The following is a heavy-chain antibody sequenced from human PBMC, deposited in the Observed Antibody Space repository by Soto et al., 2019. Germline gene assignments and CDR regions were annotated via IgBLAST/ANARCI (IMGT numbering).Heavy chain of an antibody. J-gene: IGHJ4*02. Sequence: EVQLVESGGGLVKPGGSLRLSCAASGFTFSNAWMSWVHQAPGKGLEWVGRIKSKTDGGTTDYAAPVKGRFTISRDDSKNTLYLQMNSLKTEDTAVYYCTTSTGSGWYAFDYWGQGTLVTVSS. CDR3: TTSTGSGWYAFDY. D-gene: IGHD6-19*01. V-gene: IGHV3-15*01. CDR1: GFTFSNAW. CDR2: IKSKTDGGTT.